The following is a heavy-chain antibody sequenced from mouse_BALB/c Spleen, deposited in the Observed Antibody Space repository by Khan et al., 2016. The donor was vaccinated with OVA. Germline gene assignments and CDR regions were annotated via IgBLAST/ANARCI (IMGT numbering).Heavy chain of an antibody. D-gene: IGHD3-1*01. J-gene: IGHJ1*01. CDR2: IYPGVGYI. V-gene: IGHV1-63*02. Sequence: VQLQESGAELVRPGTSVKISCKASGYTFTNYWLGWVKQRPGHGLEWIGDIYPGVGYINYNDKFKGKATLTTSTSSSTAYIHLSSLTSEDSAVKFCTRWATWFFDVWGAGTTVTVSS. CDR3: TRWATWFFDV. CDR1: GYTFTNYW.